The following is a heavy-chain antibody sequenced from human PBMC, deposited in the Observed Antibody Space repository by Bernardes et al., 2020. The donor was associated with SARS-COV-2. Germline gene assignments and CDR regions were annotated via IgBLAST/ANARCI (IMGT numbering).Heavy chain of an antibody. J-gene: IGHJ3*02. V-gene: IGHV3-66*01. CDR3: ARVWGSSGWFRACDI. Sequence: GGSLRLSCAASGFTVSSNYMSWVRQAPGKGLEWVSVIYSGGSTYSADSAKRRFTISRDNSKNTLYLQMNSPRAEDTAVYYCARVWGSSGWFRACDIWGQGAMVAVSS. CDR1: GFTVSSNY. CDR2: IYSGGST. D-gene: IGHD6-19*01.